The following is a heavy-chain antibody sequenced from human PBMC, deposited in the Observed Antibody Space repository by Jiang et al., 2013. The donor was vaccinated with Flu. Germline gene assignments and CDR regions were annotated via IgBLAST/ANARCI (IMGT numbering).Heavy chain of an antibody. V-gene: IGHV1-69*01. D-gene: IGHD5-18*01. CDR3: ARDRRGYSYGQPYYFDY. CDR2: IIPIFGTA. Sequence: VKVSCKASGGTFSSYAISWVRQAPGQGLEWMGGIIPIFGTANYAQKFQGRVTITADESTSTAYMELSSLRSEDTAVYYCARDRRGYSYGQPYYFDYWGQGTLVTVSS. CDR1: GGTFSSYA. J-gene: IGHJ4*02.